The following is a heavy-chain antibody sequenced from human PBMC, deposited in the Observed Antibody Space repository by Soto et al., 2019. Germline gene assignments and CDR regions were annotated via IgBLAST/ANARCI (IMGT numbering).Heavy chain of an antibody. CDR2: ISYDGSNK. D-gene: IGHD3-22*01. Sequence: QVQLVESGGGVVQPGRSLRLSCAASGLTFSSYGMHWVRQAPGKGLEWVAVISYDGSNKNYADSVKGRFTISRDNSKNTVYLQKNSLRAEDTGVYYCAKDTYYPDGSGYYIFDDWGQGTLVTVSS. CDR3: AKDTYYPDGSGYYIFDD. J-gene: IGHJ4*02. CDR1: GLTFSSYG. V-gene: IGHV3-30*18.